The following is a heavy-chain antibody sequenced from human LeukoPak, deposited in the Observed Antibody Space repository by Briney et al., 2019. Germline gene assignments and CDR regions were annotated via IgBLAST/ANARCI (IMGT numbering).Heavy chain of an antibody. J-gene: IGHJ3*02. D-gene: IGHD5-18*01. CDR2: ISTSSSTI. Sequence: GGSLRLSCADSGFTLNNYHMNWVRQAPGKGLEWVSYISTSSSTIYYADSVKGRFTISRDNAKSSLYLQMNSLRAEDTAVYYCARGFGYAFDIWGQGTLVTVSS. CDR1: GFTLNNYH. V-gene: IGHV3-48*01. CDR3: ARGFGYAFDI.